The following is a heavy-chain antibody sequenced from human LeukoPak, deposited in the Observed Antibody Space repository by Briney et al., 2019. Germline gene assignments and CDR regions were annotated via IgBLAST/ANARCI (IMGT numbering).Heavy chain of an antibody. CDR2: INHSGST. CDR1: GGSFSGYY. J-gene: IGHJ4*02. D-gene: IGHD3-10*01. V-gene: IGHV4-34*01. Sequence: SETLSLTCAVYGGSFSGYYWSWIRQPPGKGLEWIGEINHSGSTNYNPSLKSRVTISLDPSNNHFSLNMTSMTAADTAMYYCTIRGYDITTNFFDSWGQGTLATVSS. CDR3: TIRGYDITTNFFDS.